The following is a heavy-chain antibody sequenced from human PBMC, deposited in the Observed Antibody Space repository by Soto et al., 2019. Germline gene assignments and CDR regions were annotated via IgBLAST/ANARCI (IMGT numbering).Heavy chain of an antibody. CDR2: ISAYNGNT. CDR3: ARDRPFSEAVAGSFDP. D-gene: IGHD6-19*01. V-gene: IGHV1-18*01. CDR1: GYTFTSYG. J-gene: IGHJ5*02. Sequence: QVQLVQSGAEVKKPGASVKVSCKASGYTFTSYGISWVRQAPGQGLEWMGWISAYNGNTNYAQKLQGRVTMTTDTXTXXAYMELRSLRSDDTAVYYCARDRPFSEAVAGSFDPWGQGTLVTVSS.